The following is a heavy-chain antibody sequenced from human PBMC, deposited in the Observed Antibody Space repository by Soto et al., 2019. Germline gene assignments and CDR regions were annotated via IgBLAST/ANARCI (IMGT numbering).Heavy chain of an antibody. Sequence: SETLSLTCAVYGGSFSGYYWTWIRQPPGTGLEWIGEINHSGSTNYSPSLKSRVSISIDTSKKQFSLKLSSVTAADTAVYYCARHSKGSYFYYGMDVWGQGTTVTVSS. J-gene: IGHJ6*02. CDR1: GGSFSGYY. CDR3: ARHSKGSYFYYGMDV. CDR2: INHSGST. D-gene: IGHD3-10*01. V-gene: IGHV4-34*01.